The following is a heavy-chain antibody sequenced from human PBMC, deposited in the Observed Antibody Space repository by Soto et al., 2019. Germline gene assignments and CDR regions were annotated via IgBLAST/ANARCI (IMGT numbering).Heavy chain of an antibody. D-gene: IGHD2-15*01. CDR1: GGSISSGGYY. Sequence: QVQLQESGPGLVKPSQTLSLTCTVSGGSISSGGYYWSWIRQHPGKGLEWIGYIYYSGSTYYNPSLRRRVTLSVDASKNQFSLKMSSVTAADTAVYYCAREVVVAATPYYYYSYGMDVWGQGTTVTVSS. J-gene: IGHJ6*02. V-gene: IGHV4-31*03. CDR2: IYYSGST. CDR3: AREVVVAATPYYYYSYGMDV.